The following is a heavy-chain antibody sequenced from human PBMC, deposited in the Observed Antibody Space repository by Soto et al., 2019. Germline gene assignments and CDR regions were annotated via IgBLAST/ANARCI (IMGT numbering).Heavy chain of an antibody. CDR3: ASGDYWYFDL. CDR2: INHSGAT. V-gene: IGHV4-34*01. CDR1: VGSFSTYY. J-gene: IGHJ2*01. Sequence: QVQLQQWGAGLLKPSETLSLTCAVYVGSFSTYYWSWIRQPPGKGLEWIGEINHSGATNYNPSLKSRVTISIDTSKNQFSLMLSSVTAADTAVYYCASGDYWYFDLWGRGTLVIVSS.